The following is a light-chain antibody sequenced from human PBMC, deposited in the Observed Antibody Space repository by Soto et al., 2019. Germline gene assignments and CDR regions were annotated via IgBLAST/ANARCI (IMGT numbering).Light chain of an antibody. Sequence: ESVLTQSPGTLSLSPGEIATLSFSASQSVSSNYLAWYQQKPGQAPRLLIYGASTRATGIPDRFSGSGSGTDFTLTISRLEPEDSAVYYCQQYGSSPTWTFGQGTKVDI. CDR2: GAS. CDR1: QSVSSNY. CDR3: QQYGSSPTWT. V-gene: IGKV3-20*01. J-gene: IGKJ1*01.